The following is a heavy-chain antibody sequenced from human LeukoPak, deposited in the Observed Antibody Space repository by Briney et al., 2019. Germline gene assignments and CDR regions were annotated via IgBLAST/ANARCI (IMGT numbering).Heavy chain of an antibody. D-gene: IGHD2-2*01. CDR2: INPNSGGT. CDR3: ARDVQGIVVVPAAFDY. Sequence: ASVKVSCKASGYTFTGYYMHWVRQAPGQGLEWMGWINPNSGGTNYAQKFQGRVTMTRDTSISTAYMELSRLRPDDTAVYYCARDVQGIVVVPAAFDYWGQGTLVTVSS. V-gene: IGHV1-2*02. CDR1: GYTFTGYY. J-gene: IGHJ4*02.